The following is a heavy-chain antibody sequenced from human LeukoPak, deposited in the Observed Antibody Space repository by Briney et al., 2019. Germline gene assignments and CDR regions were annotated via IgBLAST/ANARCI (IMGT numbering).Heavy chain of an antibody. V-gene: IGHV6-1*01. CDR3: ARNQYDSSGYYAGDI. CDR1: GDSVSRNNAG. Sequence: SETLSLTCAISGDSVSRNNAGWNWIRQSPSRGLEWLGRTYYRSKWYSDFAPSVRNRITIDPDTSKNQFSLQLNSVTPEDTAIYYCARNQYDSSGYYAGDIWGQGTMVTVSS. CDR2: TYYRSKWYS. D-gene: IGHD3-22*01. J-gene: IGHJ3*02.